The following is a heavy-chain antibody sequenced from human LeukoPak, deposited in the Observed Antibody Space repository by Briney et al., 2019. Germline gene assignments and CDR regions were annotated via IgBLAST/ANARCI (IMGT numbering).Heavy chain of an antibody. J-gene: IGHJ6*02. CDR2: ISSDGTNK. CDR3: GRDLTTLEHLGYYYGLDV. V-gene: IGHV3-30-3*01. CDR1: GFTFRTYA. D-gene: IGHD2-15*01. Sequence: GGSLRLSCVASGFTFRTYAMHWVRQAPGKGLEWIIVISSDGTNKYYADSVKGRFTVSRDNSKNTLYLQMNSLRDKDTAVYYFGRDLTTLEHLGYYYGLDVWGQGTTVTVSS.